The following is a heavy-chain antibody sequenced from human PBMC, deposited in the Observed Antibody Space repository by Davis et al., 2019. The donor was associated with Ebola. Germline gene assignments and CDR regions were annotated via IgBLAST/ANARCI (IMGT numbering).Heavy chain of an antibody. J-gene: IGHJ4*02. D-gene: IGHD1-26*01. V-gene: IGHV3-72*01. CDR1: GFTFTDHY. CDR3: ARELSGGYRGPGY. Sequence: GESLKISCAVPGFTFTDHYMDWVRQAPGKGLEWVGRARNKANSYATEYAASVKGRFTISRDDSKNSLYLQMNSLETEGAAVYYCARELSGGYRGPGYWGQGTLVTVSS. CDR2: ARNKANSYAT.